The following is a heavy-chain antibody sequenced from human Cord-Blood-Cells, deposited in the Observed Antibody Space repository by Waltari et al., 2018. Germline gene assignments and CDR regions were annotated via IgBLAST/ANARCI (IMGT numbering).Heavy chain of an antibody. J-gene: IGHJ6*03. CDR3: AREGTYYDFWSGSYYMDV. Sequence: QVQLQESGPGLVKPSETLSLTCPVSGGSISSYYWSWIRPPAGQGLEWIGRIYTSGSTNYNPSLKSRVTMSVDTSKNQFSLKLSSVTAADTAVYYCAREGTYYDFWSGSYYMDVWGKGTTVTVSS. CDR1: GGSISSYY. CDR2: IYTSGST. V-gene: IGHV4-4*07. D-gene: IGHD3-3*01.